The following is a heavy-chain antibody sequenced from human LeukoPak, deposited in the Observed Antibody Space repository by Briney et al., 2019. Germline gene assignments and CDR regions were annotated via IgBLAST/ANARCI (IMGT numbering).Heavy chain of an antibody. Sequence: PGGSLRLSCAASGFTLSGNSMSWVRQAPGKGLQWVSGTRGSGGSTYYADSVKGRFTISRDNSKNTLYLQMNSLRAEDTAVYYCAKDYTYYYDSSGYSPNFDYWGQGTLVTVSS. CDR3: AKDYTYYYDSSGYSPNFDY. V-gene: IGHV3-23*01. CDR1: GFTLSGNS. J-gene: IGHJ4*02. CDR2: TRGSGGST. D-gene: IGHD3-22*01.